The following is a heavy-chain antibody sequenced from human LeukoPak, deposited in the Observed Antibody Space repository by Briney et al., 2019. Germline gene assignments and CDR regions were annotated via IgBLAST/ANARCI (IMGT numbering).Heavy chain of an antibody. V-gene: IGHV3-48*02. Sequence: GGSLRLSCAASGFTFSSYNMNWVRQAPGKGLEWVSYISTSSGTINYADSVKGRFTISRDNAKNSLYLQMNSLRDEDAAVYYCARRAYGDDSFDYWGQGTLVTVSS. CDR1: GFTFSSYN. J-gene: IGHJ4*02. CDR2: ISTSSGTI. CDR3: ARRAYGDDSFDY. D-gene: IGHD4-17*01.